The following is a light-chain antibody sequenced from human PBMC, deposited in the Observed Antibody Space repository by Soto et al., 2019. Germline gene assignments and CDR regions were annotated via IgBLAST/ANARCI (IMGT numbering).Light chain of an antibody. CDR3: QQYGSSPGT. CDR1: QSVSSSY. Sequence: IVFTQSPGTLSFSPGERATPSCRASQSVSSSYLAWYQQKPGQAPRLLIYGASSRATGIPDRFSGSGSGTDFTLTISRLEPEDFAVYYCQQYGSSPGTFGQGTKVDIK. J-gene: IGKJ1*01. CDR2: GAS. V-gene: IGKV3-20*01.